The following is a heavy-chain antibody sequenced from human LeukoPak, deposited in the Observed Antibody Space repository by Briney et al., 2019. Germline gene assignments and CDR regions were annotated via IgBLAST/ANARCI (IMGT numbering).Heavy chain of an antibody. CDR2: NYYSGST. V-gene: IGHV4-39*07. J-gene: IGHJ3*02. CDR1: GGSISSSSYY. Sequence: PAETLSLTGTVSGGSISSSSYYWGWIRQPPGKGLEWIVSNYYSGSTYDNPSLKSRVTISVDTSKNQFSLKLSSVSAADTAVYFCARGTYSYDSSGAFDIWGQGTMVTVSS. CDR3: ARGTYSYDSSGAFDI. D-gene: IGHD3-22*01.